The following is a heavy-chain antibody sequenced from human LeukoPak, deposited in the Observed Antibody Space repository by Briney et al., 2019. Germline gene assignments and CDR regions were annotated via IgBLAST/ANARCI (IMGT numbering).Heavy chain of an antibody. J-gene: IGHJ2*01. CDR1: GGSFSGYY. Sequence: PSETLSLTCAVYGGSFSGYYWSWIRQPPRKGLEWIGEINHSGSTNYNPSLKSRVTISVDTSKNQFSLQLNSVTPEDAAIYYCARAPGDQYGWGKWYFDLWGRGTLVTVSS. CDR2: INHSGST. D-gene: IGHD3-16*01. CDR3: ARAPGDQYGWGKWYFDL. V-gene: IGHV4-34*01.